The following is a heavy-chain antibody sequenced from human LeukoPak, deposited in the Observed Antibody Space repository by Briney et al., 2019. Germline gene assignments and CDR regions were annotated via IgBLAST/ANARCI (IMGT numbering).Heavy chain of an antibody. CDR3: AREGLGELTLDY. Sequence: ASVKVSCKASGYTFASYGISWVRQAPGQGLEWMGWISTYNGDTNYAQKLQGRVTMTTDTSTNTAYMELRSLRSDDTAVYYCAREGLGELTLDYWGQGTLVTVSS. V-gene: IGHV1-18*01. CDR1: GYTFASYG. CDR2: ISTYNGDT. J-gene: IGHJ4*02. D-gene: IGHD3-16*01.